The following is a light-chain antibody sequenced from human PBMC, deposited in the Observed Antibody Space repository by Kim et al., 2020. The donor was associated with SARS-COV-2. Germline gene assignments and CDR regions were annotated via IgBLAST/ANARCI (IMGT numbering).Light chain of an antibody. CDR1: QNVTIY. CDR2: DVS. Sequence: EIVLTQSPATLSLSPGERATLSCRASQNVTIYLAWYQQKPGQAPRLLIYDVSNRATGIPARFSGSGSGTDFTLSISSLEPEDFAVYYCQQRNDWPPRVTFGGGTKLEIK. J-gene: IGKJ4*01. V-gene: IGKV3-11*01. CDR3: QQRNDWPPRVT.